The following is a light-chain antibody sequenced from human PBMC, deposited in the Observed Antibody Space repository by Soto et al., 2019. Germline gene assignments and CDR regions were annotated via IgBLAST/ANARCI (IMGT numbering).Light chain of an antibody. V-gene: IGLV2-14*01. CDR2: GVT. Sequence: QSALTQPASVSGSPGQSITISCIVTSIDVGGYNYVSWYQHHPGKAPKLMIYGVTNRPSGVSIRFSGSKSGNTASLTISGLQPKDEADYYCTSYIHRRTLVVFGGGTKVTVL. CDR1: SIDVGGYNY. CDR3: TSYIHRRTLVV. J-gene: IGLJ2*01.